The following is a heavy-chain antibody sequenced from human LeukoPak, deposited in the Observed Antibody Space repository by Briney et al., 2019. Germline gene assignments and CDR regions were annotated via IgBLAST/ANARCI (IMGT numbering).Heavy chain of an antibody. CDR1: GFTFSSYA. CDR2: IYYSGST. J-gene: IGHJ6*02. V-gene: IGHV4-59*05. CDR3: AVVSSGLRYGMDV. Sequence: PGGSLRLSCAASGFTFSSYAMSWVRQAPGKGLEWIGSIYYSGSTYYNPSLKSRVTISVDTSKNQFSLKLSSVTAADTAVYYCAVVSSGLRYGMDVWGQGTTVTVSS. D-gene: IGHD3-22*01.